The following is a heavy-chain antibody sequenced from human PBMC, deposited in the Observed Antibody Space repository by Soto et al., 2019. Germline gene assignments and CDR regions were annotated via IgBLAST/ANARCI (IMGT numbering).Heavy chain of an antibody. Sequence: QVQLQESGPGLVKPSGTLSLTCAVSGGSISSSNWWSWVRQPPGKGLEWIGEIYHSGSTNYNPSLKSRVTLSVDKSKNQFSLKLSSVTAADTAVYYCCGWGWLPPGFDYWGQGTLVTVSS. CDR2: IYHSGST. V-gene: IGHV4-4*02. CDR1: GGSISSSNW. D-gene: IGHD3-16*01. CDR3: CGWGWLPPGFDY. J-gene: IGHJ4*02.